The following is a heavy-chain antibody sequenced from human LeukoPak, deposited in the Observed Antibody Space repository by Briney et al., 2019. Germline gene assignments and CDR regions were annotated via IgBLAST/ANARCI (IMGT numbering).Heavy chain of an antibody. CDR3: VRDSRYCPDV. J-gene: IGHJ6*02. CDR2: ISGLGGSA. D-gene: IGHD2-8*02. CDR1: GFIFNNYA. V-gene: IGHV3-23*01. Sequence: GGSLRLSCVASGFIFNNYAMNWVRQAPGKGLEWVSGISGLGGSAYYAASVKGRFIISRDNTKNILYLQMNSLRAEDTAVYYCVRDSRYCPDVWGQGTTVTVSS.